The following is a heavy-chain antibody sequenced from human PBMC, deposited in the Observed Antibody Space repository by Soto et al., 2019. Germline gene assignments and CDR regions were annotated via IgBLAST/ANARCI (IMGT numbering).Heavy chain of an antibody. CDR3: ARAQDFWSGYYTPYYYHYYLDV. J-gene: IGHJ6*03. CDR1: AFTFSSYS. V-gene: IGHV3-48*01. CDR2: ISSSSSTI. D-gene: IGHD3-3*01. Sequence: GVSLRRSCAASAFTFSSYSLNWVRQAPGKGLEWVSYISSSSSTIYYADSVKGRFTISRDNAKNSLYLQMNSLRAEDTAVYYCARAQDFWSGYYTPYYYHYYLDVWGKGT.